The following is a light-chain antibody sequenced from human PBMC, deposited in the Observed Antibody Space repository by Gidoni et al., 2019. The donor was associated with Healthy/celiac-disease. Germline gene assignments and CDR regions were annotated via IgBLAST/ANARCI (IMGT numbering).Light chain of an antibody. Sequence: EIVLTQSPATLSLSPGERATLSCRASQSVSSDLAWYQQKPGQAPRLLIYDASNRATGIPARFSGSGSGTDFTLTISSLEREDFAVYYCQQRSNWLTFGGGTKVEIK. CDR2: DAS. CDR3: QQRSNWLT. CDR1: QSVSSD. J-gene: IGKJ4*01. V-gene: IGKV3-11*01.